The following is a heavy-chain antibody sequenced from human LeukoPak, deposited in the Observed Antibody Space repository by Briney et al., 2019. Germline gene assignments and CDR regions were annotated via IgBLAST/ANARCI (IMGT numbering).Heavy chain of an antibody. Sequence: GGSLRLSCAASGFSFSSYAMHWVRQVPGKGLEWVSGINSDGSNTGYAGSVKGRFTISRDNAKNTLYLQMSSLRVEDTAVYYCARMRDGYASAIKWGQGTLVAVSS. CDR2: INSDGSNT. J-gene: IGHJ4*02. D-gene: IGHD5-24*01. CDR3: ARMRDGYASAIK. CDR1: GFSFSSYA. V-gene: IGHV3-74*01.